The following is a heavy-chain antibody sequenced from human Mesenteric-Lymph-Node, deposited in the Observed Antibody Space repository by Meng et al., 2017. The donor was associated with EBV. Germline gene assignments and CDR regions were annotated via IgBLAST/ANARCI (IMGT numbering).Heavy chain of an antibody. V-gene: IGHV1-18*01. Sequence: QFQLVQSGAEVKKPGASVKVSCKASGYAFANYGITWVRQAPGQGLEWMGWINAHNDFTNYAQKLQGRVTMTRDTSTSTAYMELRSLRSDDTAVYYCASMDSSGYTPGYWGQGSLVTVSS. CDR1: GYAFANYG. D-gene: IGHD3-22*01. J-gene: IGHJ4*02. CDR2: INAHNDFT. CDR3: ASMDSSGYTPGY.